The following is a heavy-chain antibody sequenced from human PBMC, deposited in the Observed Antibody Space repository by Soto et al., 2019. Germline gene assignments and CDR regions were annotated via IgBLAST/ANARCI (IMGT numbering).Heavy chain of an antibody. CDR1: GYTFNFYG. V-gene: IGHV1-18*01. J-gene: IGHJ4*02. Sequence: QVQLVQSGAEVKKPGASVKVSCKASGYTFNFYGITWVRQAPGQGLEWMGWISGFNGNTNYAADLQGRVTMTTDTSTSTAYMELRGLRSVDTAVYYCARIGVSSGHESRDFDSWGQGTLVTVSS. D-gene: IGHD3-16*01. CDR3: ARIGVSSGHESRDFDS. CDR2: ISGFNGNT.